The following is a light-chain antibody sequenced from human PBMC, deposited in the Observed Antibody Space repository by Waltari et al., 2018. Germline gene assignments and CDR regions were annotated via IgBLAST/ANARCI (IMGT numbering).Light chain of an antibody. J-gene: IGKJ2*01. CDR1: QSLTKRY. CDR3: QQYGSSILYT. Sequence: VLTQSPGTLSLFPGERVTLSCRASQSLTKRYLAWYQQKPCQAPRLLSYGASSMAASIPDRFSGSGSATDFTLTISRLEPEDFAVYYCQQYGSSILYTFGQGTKLEIK. CDR2: GAS. V-gene: IGKV3-20*01.